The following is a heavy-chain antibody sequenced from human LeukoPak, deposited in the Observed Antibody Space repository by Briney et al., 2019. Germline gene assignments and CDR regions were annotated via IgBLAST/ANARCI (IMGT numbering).Heavy chain of an antibody. V-gene: IGHV4-39*07. J-gene: IGHJ6*03. CDR3: ARAPRAMAGMDV. CDR1: GGSISSSLYY. Sequence: PSETLSLTCTVSGGSISSSLYYWGWIRQPPGKGLEWIGSIYYSGSTYYNPSLKSRVTISVDTSKNQFSLKLSSVTAADTAVYYCARAPRAMAGMDVWGKGTTVTVSS. D-gene: IGHD5-24*01. CDR2: IYYSGST.